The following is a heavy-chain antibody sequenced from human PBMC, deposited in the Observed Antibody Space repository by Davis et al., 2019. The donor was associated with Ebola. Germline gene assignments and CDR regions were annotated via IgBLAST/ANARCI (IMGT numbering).Heavy chain of an antibody. CDR3: VRQGDLG. J-gene: IGHJ4*02. V-gene: IGHV4-34*01. CDR2: INHSGSA. Sequence: SETLSLTCAVYGGSFSDFYWGWIRQPPGKGLEWIGEINHSGSANYNPSLKSQVIISVDTSKNHFSLRLSSVTAADTAVYYCVRQGDLGWGQGTLVTVSS. D-gene: IGHD7-27*01. CDR1: GGSFSDFY.